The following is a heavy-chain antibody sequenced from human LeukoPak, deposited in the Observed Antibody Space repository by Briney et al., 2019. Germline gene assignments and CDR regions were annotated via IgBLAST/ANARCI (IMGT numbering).Heavy chain of an antibody. CDR2: INPNSGGT. J-gene: IGHJ4*02. D-gene: IGHD3-10*01. CDR1: GYTFTGYY. CDR3: ARERYYSSGNYNNRIDY. Sequence: GASVKVSCKASGYTFTGYYMHWVRQAPGQGLEWMGWINPNSGGTNYAQKFQGRVTMTRDTSNSTAYMELSRLRSDDTALYYCARERYYSSGNYNNRIDYWGQGTLVTVSS. V-gene: IGHV1-2*02.